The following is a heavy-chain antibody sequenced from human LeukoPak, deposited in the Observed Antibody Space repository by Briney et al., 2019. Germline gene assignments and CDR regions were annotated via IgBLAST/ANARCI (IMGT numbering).Heavy chain of an antibody. CDR2: TNPNSGGT. CDR3: ARERGYSYGYYYYYMDV. J-gene: IGHJ6*03. D-gene: IGHD5-18*01. CDR1: GYTFTGYY. V-gene: IGHV1-2*02. Sequence: ASVKVSCKASGYTFTGYYMHWVRQAPGQGLEWMGWTNPNSGGTNYAQKFQGRVTMTRDTSISTAYMELSRLRSDDTAVYYCARERGYSYGYYYYYMDVWGKGTTVTVSS.